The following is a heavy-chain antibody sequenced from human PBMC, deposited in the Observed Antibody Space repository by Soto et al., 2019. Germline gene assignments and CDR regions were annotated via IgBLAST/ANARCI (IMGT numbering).Heavy chain of an antibody. CDR3: ATDPAYYYDRSGYGGNGGYYFDY. J-gene: IGHJ4*02. D-gene: IGHD3-22*01. V-gene: IGHV3-23*01. Sequence: EVQLLESGGGLVQPGGSLRLSCAASGFTFSSYAMSWVRQAPGKGLEWVSAISGSGGSTYYADSVKGRFTIPSDNSKNTMYLQMTSLRAEYTAVYYCATDPAYYYDRSGYGGNGGYYFDYWGQGTLVTVSS. CDR2: ISGSGGST. CDR1: GFTFSSYA.